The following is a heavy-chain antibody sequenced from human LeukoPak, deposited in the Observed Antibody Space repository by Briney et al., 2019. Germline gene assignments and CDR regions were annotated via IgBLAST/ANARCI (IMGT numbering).Heavy chain of an antibody. CDR3: ARDSMVRGVIIIDSRGKGDYFDY. CDR2: ISAYNGNT. J-gene: IGHJ4*02. D-gene: IGHD3-10*01. Sequence: GASVKVSCKASGYTFTSYGISWVRQAPGQGLEWMGWISAYNGNTNYAQKLQGRVTMTTDTSTSTAYMELRSLRSDDTAVYYCARDSMVRGVIIIDSRGKGDYFDYWGQGTLVTVSS. CDR1: GYTFTSYG. V-gene: IGHV1-18*01.